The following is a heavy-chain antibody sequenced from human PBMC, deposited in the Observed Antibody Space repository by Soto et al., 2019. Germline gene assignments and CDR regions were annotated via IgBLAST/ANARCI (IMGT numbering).Heavy chain of an antibody. CDR2: IKQDGSEK. J-gene: IGHJ6*03. CDR3: ARGGCSGGSCYGDSFPYYYYYMDV. D-gene: IGHD2-15*01. CDR1: GFTFSSYW. V-gene: IGHV3-7*01. Sequence: GGSLRLSCAASGFTFSSYWMSWVRQAPGKGLEWVANIKQDGSEKYYVDSVKGRFTSSRDNAKNSLYLQMNSLRAEDTAVYYCARGGCSGGSCYGDSFPYYYYYMDVWGKGTTVTVSS.